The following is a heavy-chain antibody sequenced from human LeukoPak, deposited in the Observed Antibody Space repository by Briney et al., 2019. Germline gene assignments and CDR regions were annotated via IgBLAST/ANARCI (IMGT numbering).Heavy chain of an antibody. CDR3: ARGGWFGEFIDY. V-gene: IGHV3-23*01. D-gene: IGHD3-10*01. J-gene: IGHJ4*02. CDR1: GFTFSSYA. CDR2: ISGSGGST. Sequence: GGSLRLSCAASGFTFSSYAMSWVRQAPGKGLEWVSAISGSGGSTYYADSVKGRFTISRDNSKNTLYLQMNSLRAEDTAVYYCARGGWFGEFIDYWGQGTLVTVSS.